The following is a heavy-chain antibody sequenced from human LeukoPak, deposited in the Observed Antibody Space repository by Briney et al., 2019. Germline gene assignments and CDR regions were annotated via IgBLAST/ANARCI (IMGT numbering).Heavy chain of an antibody. D-gene: IGHD3-10*01. CDR2: IYHSGST. CDR1: GGSISSGDYS. Sequence: SETLSLTCSVSGGSISSGDYSWSWIWQPPGRGLGRIGYIYHSGSTYYNPSLTSRVTISVDRSKNQFSLKLISVTAADTAVYYCASVYGSGSYLGYWGPGTLVTVSS. CDR3: ASVYGSGSYLGY. J-gene: IGHJ4*02. V-gene: IGHV4-30-2*01.